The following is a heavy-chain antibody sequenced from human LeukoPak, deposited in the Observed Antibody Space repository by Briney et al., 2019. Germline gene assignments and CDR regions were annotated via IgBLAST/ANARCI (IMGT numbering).Heavy chain of an antibody. D-gene: IGHD4-11*01. J-gene: IGHJ3*02. Sequence: SETLSLTCTVSGGSMSNYFWSWIRQPPGKGLEYIGYIFYSGSTKYNPSLKSRVTISLDTSKNQFSLKLSSVTAADTAVYYCARAALGDYTKAFDIWGQGTMVTVSS. V-gene: IGHV4-59*12. CDR3: ARAALGDYTKAFDI. CDR2: IFYSGST. CDR1: GGSMSNYF.